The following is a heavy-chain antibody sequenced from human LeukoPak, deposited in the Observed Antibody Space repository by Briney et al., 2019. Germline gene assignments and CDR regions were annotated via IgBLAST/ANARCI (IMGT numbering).Heavy chain of an antibody. CDR1: GGSISSYH. CDR2: IYHSGST. V-gene: IGHV4-59*08. D-gene: IGHD3-9*01. Sequence: SSETLSLTCTVSGGSISSYHWSWIRQPPGKGLEWIGRIYHSGSTTYNPPLKSRFTISVDTSKNQFSLKLSSVTAADTAVYYCARVGDYDILTGYRPDNWFDPWGQGMMVTVSS. CDR3: ARVGDYDILTGYRPDNWFDP. J-gene: IGHJ5*02.